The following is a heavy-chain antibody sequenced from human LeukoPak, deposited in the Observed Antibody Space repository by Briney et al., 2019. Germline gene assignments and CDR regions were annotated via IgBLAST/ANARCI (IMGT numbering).Heavy chain of an antibody. D-gene: IGHD3-16*01. CDR3: ARGGLSKFDY. Sequence: PSETLSLTCTVSGGSVSSESYYWSWIRQPPGKGLEWIGYIYYSGSTKYNPSLKSRVTMSVDTSKNQFSLKLSSVTAADTAVYYCARGGLSKFDYWGQGTLVAVSS. J-gene: IGHJ4*02. V-gene: IGHV4-61*01. CDR2: IYYSGST. CDR1: GGSVSSESYY.